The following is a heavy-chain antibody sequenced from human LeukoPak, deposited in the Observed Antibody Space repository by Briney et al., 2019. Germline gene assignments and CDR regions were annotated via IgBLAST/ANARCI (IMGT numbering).Heavy chain of an antibody. V-gene: IGHV3-30-3*01. CDR2: ISYDGSNK. Sequence: GGSLRLSCAASGFTFSSYAMHWVRQAPGKGLEWVAVISYDGSNKYYADSVKGRFTISRDNAKNTLYLQMNSLRAEDTAVYYCAREYQLYYYYYGMDVWGKGTTVTVSS. CDR1: GFTFSSYA. CDR3: AREYQLYYYYYGMDV. J-gene: IGHJ6*04. D-gene: IGHD2-2*01.